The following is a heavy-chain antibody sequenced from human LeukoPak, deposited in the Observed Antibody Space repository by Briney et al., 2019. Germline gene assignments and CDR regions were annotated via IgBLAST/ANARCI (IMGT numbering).Heavy chain of an antibody. D-gene: IGHD3-16*01. CDR3: ATPREEVRGLDY. CDR2: INHSGST. CDR1: GGSFSGYY. V-gene: IGHV4-34*01. J-gene: IGHJ4*02. Sequence: SETLSLTWAVYGGSFSGYYWSWIRQPPGKGLEWIGEINHSGSTNYNPSLKSRVTISVDTSKNQFSLKLSSVTAADTAVYYWATPREEVRGLDYWGQGTLVTVSS.